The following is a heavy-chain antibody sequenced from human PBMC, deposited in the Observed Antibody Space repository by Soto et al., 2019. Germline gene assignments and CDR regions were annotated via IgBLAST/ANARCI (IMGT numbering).Heavy chain of an antibody. D-gene: IGHD3-10*01. V-gene: IGHV1-46*03. Sequence: QVQLVQSGAEVKKPGASVKVSCKASGYTFTSYYMHWVRQAPGQGLKWMGIINPSGGSTSYAQKFQGRVTMTRDTSTSTGYMELSSLRSEDTAVYYCASRAGSGSYLDYWGQGTLVTVSS. CDR2: INPSGGST. CDR1: GYTFTSYY. CDR3: ASRAGSGSYLDY. J-gene: IGHJ4*02.